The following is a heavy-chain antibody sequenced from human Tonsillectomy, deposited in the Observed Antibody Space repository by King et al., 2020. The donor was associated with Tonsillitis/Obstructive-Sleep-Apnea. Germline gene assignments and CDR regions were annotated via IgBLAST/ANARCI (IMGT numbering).Heavy chain of an antibody. D-gene: IGHD1-26*01. J-gene: IGHJ3*02. V-gene: IGHV3-9*01. CDR2: ISWNSGNI. Sequence: DVQLVESGGGLIQPGRSLRLSCAASGFTFEDYAMHWVRQAPGKGLEWVSSISWNSGNIGYADSVKGRFTISRDNAKNSLYLQMNSLRAEDTALYYCAKDLVWELQGGYAFDIWGQGTMVTVSS. CDR1: GFTFEDYA. CDR3: AKDLVWELQGGYAFDI.